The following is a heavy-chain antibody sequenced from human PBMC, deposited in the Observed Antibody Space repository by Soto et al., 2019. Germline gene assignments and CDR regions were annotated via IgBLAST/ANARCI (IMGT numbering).Heavy chain of an antibody. CDR1: GFPFTGYA. CDR2: ISGHGDAT. CDR3: ANSRVSMVRGLIIIPNY. J-gene: IGHJ4*02. Sequence: PGGSLRLSCAASGFPFTGYAMSWVRQAPGKGLEWLSAISGHGDATFYADSVKGRFTISRDNSKNTLYLHMNSLRAEDTALYYCANSRVSMVRGLIIIPNYWGQGTLVTVSS. D-gene: IGHD3-10*01. V-gene: IGHV3-23*01.